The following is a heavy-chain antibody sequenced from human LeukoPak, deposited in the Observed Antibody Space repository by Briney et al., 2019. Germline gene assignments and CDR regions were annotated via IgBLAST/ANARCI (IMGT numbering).Heavy chain of an antibody. V-gene: IGHV4-31*03. CDR1: GGSISSGGYY. CDR3: ARTTTVTKYDY. D-gene: IGHD4-17*01. Sequence: SETLSLTCTVSGGSISSGGYYWSWIRQHPGKGLEWIGYIYYSGSTYYNPSLKSRVTISVDTSKNQFSLKLSSVTAADTAVYYCARTTTVTKYDYWGQGTLVTVSS. J-gene: IGHJ4*02. CDR2: IYYSGST.